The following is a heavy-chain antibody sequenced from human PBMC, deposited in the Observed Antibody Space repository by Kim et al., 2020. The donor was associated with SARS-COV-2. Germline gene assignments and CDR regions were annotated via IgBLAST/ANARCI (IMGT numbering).Heavy chain of an antibody. Sequence: GGSLRLSCAASGFTFSNYVMSWVRQAPGKGLEWVSAISGSGDSTYYADSVKGRFTISRDNSKDTLYLQMNSLRAEDTAVYYCAKGGDYYDRSAYKNYFDYWGQGTLVTVSS. V-gene: IGHV3-23*01. CDR2: ISGSGDST. D-gene: IGHD3-22*01. J-gene: IGHJ4*02. CDR1: GFTFSNYV. CDR3: AKGGDYYDRSAYKNYFDY.